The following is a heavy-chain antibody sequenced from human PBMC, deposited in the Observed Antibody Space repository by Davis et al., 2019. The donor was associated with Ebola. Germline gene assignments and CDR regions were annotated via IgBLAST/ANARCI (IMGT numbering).Heavy chain of an antibody. CDR1: GFTFSSYS. CDR2: ISSSSSYI. D-gene: IGHD6-6*01. J-gene: IGHJ6*02. V-gene: IGHV3-21*01. CDR3: ASSSIAARPGYYYGMDV. Sequence: GESLKISCAASGFTFSSYSMNWVRQAPGKGLEWVSSISSSSSYIYYADSVKGRFTISRDNAKNSLYLQMNSLRAKDTAVYYCASSSIAARPGYYYGMDVWGQGTTVTVSS.